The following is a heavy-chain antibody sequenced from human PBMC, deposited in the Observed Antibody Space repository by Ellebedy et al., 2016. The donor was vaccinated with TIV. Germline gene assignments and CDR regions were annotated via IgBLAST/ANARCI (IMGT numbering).Heavy chain of an antibody. D-gene: IGHD6-13*01. Sequence: MPSETLSLTCTVSGGSISSYYWSWIRQPAGKGLEWIGRIYTSGSTNYNPSLKSRVTMSVDTSKNQFSLKLSSVTAADTAVYYCARDSAAAGTGWFDPWGQGTLVTVSS. CDR1: GGSISSYY. J-gene: IGHJ5*02. V-gene: IGHV4-4*07. CDR2: IYTSGST. CDR3: ARDSAAAGTGWFDP.